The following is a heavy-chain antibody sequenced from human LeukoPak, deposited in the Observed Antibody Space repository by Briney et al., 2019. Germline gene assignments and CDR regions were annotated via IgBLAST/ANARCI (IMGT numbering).Heavy chain of an antibody. V-gene: IGHV3-11*01. Sequence: MTGGSLRLSCAASGFTFSDYYMTWIRQAPGKGLEWFSCISSSGSTIFYADSVKGRFTISRDNAKSSLFLQMNSLRAEDTAVYYCARVNRVTAIQELDYWGQGTLVTVSS. CDR1: GFTFSDYY. D-gene: IGHD2-21*02. J-gene: IGHJ4*02. CDR2: ISSSGSTI. CDR3: ARVNRVTAIQELDY.